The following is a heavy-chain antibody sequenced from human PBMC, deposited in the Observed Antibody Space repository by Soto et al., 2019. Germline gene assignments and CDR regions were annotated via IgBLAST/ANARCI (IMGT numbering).Heavy chain of an antibody. CDR1: GFTFSGDV. CDR2: ISGGSGDNT. V-gene: IGHV3-23*01. J-gene: IGHJ5*02. Sequence: GGSLRLSCAASGFTFSGDVMSWVRQAPGKGLEWVSRISGGSGDNTYYADSVKGRFTISRDNSINTLFLQMGSLRAEDTAVYHCARVRCSPGGCSPNWFDPWGQGTLVTVSS. CDR3: ARVRCSPGGCSPNWFDP. D-gene: IGHD2-15*01.